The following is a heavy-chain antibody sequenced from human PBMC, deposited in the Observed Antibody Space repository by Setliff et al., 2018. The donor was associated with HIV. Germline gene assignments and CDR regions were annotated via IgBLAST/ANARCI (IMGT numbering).Heavy chain of an antibody. CDR3: ARDPGYKSSWYGAFDI. V-gene: IGHV1-18*01. CDR2: ISAYNGGT. J-gene: IGHJ3*02. Sequence: ASVKVSCKASGYTFTNYGISWVRQAPGQGLEWMGWISAYNGGTNYAQKFQGRVTMTRDTSISTAFMDLSRLRSDDTAVYYCARDPGYKSSWYGAFDIWGQGTMVTVSS. CDR1: GYTFTNYG. D-gene: IGHD6-13*01.